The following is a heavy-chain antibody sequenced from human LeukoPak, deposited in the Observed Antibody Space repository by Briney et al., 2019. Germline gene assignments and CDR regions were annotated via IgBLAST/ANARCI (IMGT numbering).Heavy chain of an antibody. Sequence: GSLRLSCAASGFTFSSYSMTWVGQAPGKGLEWVSYIRSSSSTIYYADAVKGRFTISRDNAKNSLYLQMNSLRGEDTAVYYCASNHRYYYDSSGDYWGQGTLVTVSS. D-gene: IGHD3-22*01. CDR2: IRSSSSTI. CDR3: ASNHRYYYDSSGDY. J-gene: IGHJ4*02. V-gene: IGHV3-48*01. CDR1: GFTFSSYS.